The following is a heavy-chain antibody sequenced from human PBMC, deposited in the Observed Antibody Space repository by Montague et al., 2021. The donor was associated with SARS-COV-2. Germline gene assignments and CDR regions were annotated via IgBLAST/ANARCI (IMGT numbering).Heavy chain of an antibody. CDR3: ARATRSIVVLNWFDP. V-gene: IGHV4-31*03. CDR1: GGSISSGGYY. J-gene: IGHJ5*02. Sequence: TLSLTCTVSGGSISSGGYYWSWIRQHPGKGLEWIGYIYYSGSTXYKPSLKSRVTISVDTSKNQFSLKLSSVTAADTAVYCCARATRSIVVLNWFDPWGQGTLVTVSS. D-gene: IGHD3-22*01. CDR2: IYYSGST.